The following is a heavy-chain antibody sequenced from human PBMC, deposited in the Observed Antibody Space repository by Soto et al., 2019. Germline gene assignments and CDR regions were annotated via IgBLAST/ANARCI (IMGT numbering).Heavy chain of an antibody. CDR2: ISYDSIST. D-gene: IGHD2-8*02. V-gene: IGHV3-30*03. Sequence: QVHLVESGGGVVQPGRPLRLSCVASTSTFSTYGMHWVRQAPGKGLEWVAVISYDSISTGYGDSVRGRFTISRDNSKNPLYLQMNSLTTEDTAVYYCAREAGCNGGECNVYFDYWGQGTLVTVSS. CDR3: AREAGCNGGECNVYFDY. CDR1: TSTFSTYG. J-gene: IGHJ4*02.